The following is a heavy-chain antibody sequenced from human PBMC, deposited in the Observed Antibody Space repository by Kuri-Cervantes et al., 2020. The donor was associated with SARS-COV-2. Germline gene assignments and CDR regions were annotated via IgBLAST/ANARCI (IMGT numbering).Heavy chain of an antibody. CDR2: ITGSAGRT. V-gene: IGHV3-23*01. J-gene: IGHJ5*02. Sequence: GGSLRLSCSASGFTFSSYAMTWVRQAPGKGLEWVSTITGSAGRTNYADSVKGRFTISRDNSRRTLYLQMSTLRPEDTAIYYCATTRASAGASGAPNWFDTWGQGTLVTVSS. D-gene: IGHD4/OR15-4a*01. CDR1: GFTFSSYA. CDR3: ATTRASAGASGAPNWFDT.